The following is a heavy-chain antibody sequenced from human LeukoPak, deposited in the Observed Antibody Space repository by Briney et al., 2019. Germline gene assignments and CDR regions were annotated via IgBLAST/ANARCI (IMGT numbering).Heavy chain of an antibody. J-gene: IGHJ6*03. D-gene: IGHD6-19*01. V-gene: IGHV3-7*01. CDR3: ARDGSSGWYYYYYYMDV. CDR1: GLTFSSYW. Sequence: GGSLRLSCAASGLTFSSYWMIWVRQAPGKGLEWVANIKKDGSEKYYVDSVKGRFTISRDNSNNTPYLQMNSLRAEATAVYYCARDGSSGWYYYYYYMDVSGKGNTVTVSS. CDR2: IKKDGSEK.